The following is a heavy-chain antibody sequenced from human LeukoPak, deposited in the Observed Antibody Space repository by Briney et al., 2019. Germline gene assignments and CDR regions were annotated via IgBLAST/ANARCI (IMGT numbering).Heavy chain of an antibody. CDR3: AGREVSPGYYYYYGMDV. CDR2: IYYSGST. CDR1: GGSISSYY. V-gene: IGHV4-59*08. J-gene: IGHJ6*02. Sequence: SETLSLTCTVSGGSISSYYWSWIRQPPGKGLEWIGYIYYSGSTHYNPSLKSRVTISVDTSKNQFSLKLSSVSAADTAVHYCAGREVSPGYYYYYGMDVWGQGTTVTVSS.